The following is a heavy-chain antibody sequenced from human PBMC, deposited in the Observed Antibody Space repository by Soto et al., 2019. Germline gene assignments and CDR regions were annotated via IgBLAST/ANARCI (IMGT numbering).Heavy chain of an antibody. D-gene: IGHD3-10*01. V-gene: IGHV3-15*07. CDR1: GFTFSNAW. CDR3: TTDPATNGSGEGGY. CDR2: IKSKTDGGTT. Sequence: GGSLRLSCAASGFTFSNAWMNWVRQAPGKGLEWVGRIKSKTDGGTTDYAAPVKGRFTISRDTSKNTLYLQMNSLKTEDTAVYYCTTDPATNGSGEGGYWGQGTLVTVSS. J-gene: IGHJ4*02.